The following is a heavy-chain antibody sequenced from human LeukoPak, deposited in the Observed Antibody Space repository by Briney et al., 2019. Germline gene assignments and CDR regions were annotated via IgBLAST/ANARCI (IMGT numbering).Heavy chain of an antibody. CDR2: ISGSGGST. D-gene: IGHD1/OR15-1a*01. Sequence: GGSLRLSCAASGFTFSSYAMSWVRQAPGKGLEWVSAISGSGGSTYYADSVKGRFTISRDNSKNTLYLQMNSLRAEDTAVYYCAKKQHTSRGGQSTFDYWGQGTLVTVSS. J-gene: IGHJ4*02. CDR1: GFTFSSYA. V-gene: IGHV3-23*01. CDR3: AKKQHTSRGGQSTFDY.